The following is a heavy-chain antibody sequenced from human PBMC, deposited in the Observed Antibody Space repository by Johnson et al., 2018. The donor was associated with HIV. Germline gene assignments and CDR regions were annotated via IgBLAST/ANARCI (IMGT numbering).Heavy chain of an antibody. CDR3: TTDQGYYGDAFDI. CDR1: GFTFSNAW. V-gene: IGHV3-15*01. CDR2: IKSKTDGGTT. Sequence: EQLVESGGGLVKPGGSLRLSCAASGFTFSNAWMSWVRQAPGKGLEWVGRIKSKTDGGTTDYAAPVKGRFTISRDDSKNTLYLQMNSLKTEDTAVYYCTTDQGYYGDAFDIWGQGTMVTVSS. D-gene: IGHD3-10*01. J-gene: IGHJ3*02.